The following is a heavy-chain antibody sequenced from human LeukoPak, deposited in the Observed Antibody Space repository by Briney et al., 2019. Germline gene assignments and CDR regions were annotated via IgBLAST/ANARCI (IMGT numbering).Heavy chain of an antibody. CDR3: AREIRDSDCNFDY. CDR2: IHYGGST. V-gene: IGHV4-39*02. D-gene: IGHD2-21*02. J-gene: IGHJ4*02. CDR1: GGSISSSTYY. Sequence: SETLSLTCTVSGGSISSSTYYWGWIRQPPGKGLEWIGSIHYGGSTYYNPSLKSRVTISVDTSKNQFSMKLSSVTATDTAVYYCAREIRDSDCNFDYWGQGTLVTVSS.